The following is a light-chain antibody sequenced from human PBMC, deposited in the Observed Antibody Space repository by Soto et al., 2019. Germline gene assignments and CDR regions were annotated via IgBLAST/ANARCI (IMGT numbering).Light chain of an antibody. CDR1: SSDVGGYNY. V-gene: IGLV2-14*01. Sequence: QSALTQPASVSGSPGQSITISCTGTSSDVGGYNYVSWYQQHPGNAPKLMIYDVSNRPSGVSNRFSGSKSGNTASLTISGLKAEDEADYYCSSYTSSSTQVFGTGTKLTVL. CDR2: DVS. J-gene: IGLJ1*01. CDR3: SSYTSSSTQV.